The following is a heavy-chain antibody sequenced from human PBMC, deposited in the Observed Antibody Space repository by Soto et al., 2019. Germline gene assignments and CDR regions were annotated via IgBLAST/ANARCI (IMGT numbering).Heavy chain of an antibody. D-gene: IGHD6-13*01. J-gene: IGHJ4*02. CDR2: INHTCGTA. V-gene: IGHV1-69*13. Sequence: ASVKVSFKASGYTLTSYDINWVRQATGQGLEWMGGINHTCGTANYAQKFQGRVTITADESTRTGDMELSSLRTEDTAVYYCAGDHSSSHFDYWGQGTLVTVSS. CDR3: AGDHSSSHFDY. CDR1: GYTLTSYD.